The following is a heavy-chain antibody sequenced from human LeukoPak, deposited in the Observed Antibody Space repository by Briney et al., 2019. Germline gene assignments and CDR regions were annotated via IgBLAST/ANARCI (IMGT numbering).Heavy chain of an antibody. CDR1: GLSFSSYG. J-gene: IGHJ4*02. Sequence: GGSLRLSCAAFGLSFSSYGMHWVRQGPGKGPEWVAAISPDGDNEYYADSVKGRITISRDNSKNTLYLQMNSLTTDDTAVYCCAKDGPYTSSFDYWGQGTLVTVSS. V-gene: IGHV3-30*18. D-gene: IGHD6-13*01. CDR3: AKDGPYTSSFDY. CDR2: ISPDGDNE.